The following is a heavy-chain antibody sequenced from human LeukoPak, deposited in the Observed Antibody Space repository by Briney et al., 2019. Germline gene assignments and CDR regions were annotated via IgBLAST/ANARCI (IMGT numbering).Heavy chain of an antibody. CDR1: GGSINSYY. CDR2: IYYSGST. D-gene: IGHD3-10*01. J-gene: IGHJ6*02. CDR3: ARDRVNYYGSGASSYGMDV. V-gene: IGHV4-59*12. Sequence: SETLSLTCTVSGGSINSYYWSWTRQPPGKGLEWIGYIYYSGSTYYNPSLKSRVTISVDTSKNQFSLKLSSVTAADTAVYYCARDRVNYYGSGASSYGMDVWGQGTTVTVSS.